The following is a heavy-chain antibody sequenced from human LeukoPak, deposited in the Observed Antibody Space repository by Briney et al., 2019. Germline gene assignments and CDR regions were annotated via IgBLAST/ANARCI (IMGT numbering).Heavy chain of an antibody. V-gene: IGHV1-69*04. CDR1: GGTFSSYA. J-gene: IGHJ4*02. CDR2: IIPILGIA. CDR3: ARNIRILLGNAMVRGVPWYFDY. Sequence: ASVKVSCKASGGTFSSYAISWVRQAPGQGLEWMGRIIPILGIANYAQKFQGRVTITADKSTSTAYMELSRLRSDDTAVYYCARNIRILLGNAMVRGVPWYFDYWGQGTLVPVSS. D-gene: IGHD3-10*01.